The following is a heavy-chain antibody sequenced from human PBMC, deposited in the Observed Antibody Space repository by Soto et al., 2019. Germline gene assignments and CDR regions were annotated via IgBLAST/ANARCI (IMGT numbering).Heavy chain of an antibody. V-gene: IGHV2-5*02. Sequence: QITLKESGPTLVKPTQTLTLTCTFSGFSLTTSGVGVGWIRQPPGKALEWLALIYWDDDKRYSPTLKSRLTIPKDTSKKQVVHTITNMDPADTATYFCAHRTTTVTWSFDPWGKGSLITFSS. CDR3: AHRTTTVTWSFDP. J-gene: IGHJ5*02. CDR2: IYWDDDK. D-gene: IGHD4-17*01. CDR1: GFSLTTSGVG.